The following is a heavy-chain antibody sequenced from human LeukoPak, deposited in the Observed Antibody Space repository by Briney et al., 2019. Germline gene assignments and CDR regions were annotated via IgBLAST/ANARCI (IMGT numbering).Heavy chain of an antibody. J-gene: IGHJ6*02. V-gene: IGHV3-23*01. CDR1: GFTFSSYA. Sequence: PGGSLRLPCAASGFTFSSYAMSWVRQAPGKGLEWVSAISGSGGSTYYADSVKGRFTISRDNSKNTLYLQMNSLRAEDTAVYYCAGKVQLWLTAGYYGMDVWGQGTTVTVSS. D-gene: IGHD5-18*01. CDR2: ISGSGGST. CDR3: AGKVQLWLTAGYYGMDV.